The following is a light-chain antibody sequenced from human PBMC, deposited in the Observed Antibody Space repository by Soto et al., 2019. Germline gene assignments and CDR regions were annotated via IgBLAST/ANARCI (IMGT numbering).Light chain of an antibody. CDR3: QIWGTGLAV. Sequence: QSVLTQSPSASASLGASVKLTCTLSSGHSSYAIAWHQQQPEKGPRYLMKLNSDGSHSKGDGIPDRFSGSSSGAERYLTISSLQSEDEADYYCQIWGTGLAVFGGGTQLTVL. V-gene: IGLV4-69*01. CDR2: LNSDGSH. J-gene: IGLJ7*01. CDR1: SGHSSYA.